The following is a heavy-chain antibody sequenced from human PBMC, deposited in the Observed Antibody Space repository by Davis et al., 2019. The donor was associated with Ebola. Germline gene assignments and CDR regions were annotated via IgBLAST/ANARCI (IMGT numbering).Heavy chain of an antibody. J-gene: IGHJ4*02. CDR2: ISYDGSNK. CDR3: AKDGYSSGSFDY. CDR1: GFTFSSYG. V-gene: IGHV3-30*18. Sequence: GESLKISCAASGFTFSSYGMHWVRQAPGKGLEWVAVISYDGSNKYYADSVKGRFTISRDNSKNTLYLQMNSLRAEDTAVYYCAKDGYSSGSFDYWGQGTLVTVSS. D-gene: IGHD6-19*01.